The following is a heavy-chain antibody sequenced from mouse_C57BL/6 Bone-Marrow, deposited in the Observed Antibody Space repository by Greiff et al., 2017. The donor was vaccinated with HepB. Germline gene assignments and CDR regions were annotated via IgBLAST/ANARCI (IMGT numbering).Heavy chain of an antibody. CDR2: IHPNSGST. J-gene: IGHJ3*01. CDR3: ARPLWLRRGFAY. CDR1: GYTFTSYW. V-gene: IGHV1-64*01. Sequence: QVQLQQPGAELVKPGASVKLSCKASGYTFTSYWMHWVKQRPGQGLEWIGMIHPNSGSTNYNEKFKSKATLTVDKSSSTAYMQLSSLTSEDSAVYYCARPLWLRRGFAYWGQGTRVTVSA. D-gene: IGHD2-2*01.